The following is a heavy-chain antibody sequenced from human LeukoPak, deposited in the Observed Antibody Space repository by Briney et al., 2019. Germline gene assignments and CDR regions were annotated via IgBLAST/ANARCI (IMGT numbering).Heavy chain of an antibody. Sequence: GGSLRLSCAASGFTFSSYWMSWVRQAPGKGLEWVANIKQDGSEKYYVDSVKGRFTISRDNAKNSLYLQMNSLRAEDTAVYYCARDGGSGSYYNPPYYYYMDVWGKGTTVTVSS. V-gene: IGHV3-7*01. CDR2: IKQDGSEK. D-gene: IGHD3-10*01. CDR3: ARDGGSGSYYNPPYYYYMDV. J-gene: IGHJ6*03. CDR1: GFTFSSYW.